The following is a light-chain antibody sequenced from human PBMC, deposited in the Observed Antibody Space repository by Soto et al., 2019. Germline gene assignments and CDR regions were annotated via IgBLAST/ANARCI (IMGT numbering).Light chain of an antibody. CDR1: QSVSSCY. CDR3: QQYGSSPPYT. V-gene: IGKV3-20*01. Sequence: EIVLTQSPGTLSLSPGERATLSCRASQSVSSCYLAWYQQKPGQAPRLLIYGASSRATGIPDRFSGSGSGTDFNLTISRLEPEDFAVYYCQQYGSSPPYTFGPGTKVDIK. CDR2: GAS. J-gene: IGKJ3*01.